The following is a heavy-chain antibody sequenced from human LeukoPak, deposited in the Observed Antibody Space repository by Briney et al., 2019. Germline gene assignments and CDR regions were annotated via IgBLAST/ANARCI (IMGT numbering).Heavy chain of an antibody. CDR3: ARESASGYDSSGYYYPFDY. CDR2: IIPILGIA. V-gene: IGHV1-69*04. J-gene: IGHJ4*02. CDR1: GGTFSSYA. Sequence: SVKVSCKASGGTFSSYAISWVRQAPGQGLEWMGRIIPILGIANYAQKFQGRVTITADKSTSTAYMELSSLRSEDTAVYYCARESASGYDSSGYYYPFDYWGQGTLVTASS. D-gene: IGHD3-22*01.